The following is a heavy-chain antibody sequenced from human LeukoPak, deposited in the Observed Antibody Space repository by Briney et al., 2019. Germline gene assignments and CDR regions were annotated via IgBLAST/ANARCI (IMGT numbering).Heavy chain of an antibody. CDR2: ISGSGGST. J-gene: IGHJ4*02. CDR3: ARDFHRRLYDSSAYHPY. D-gene: IGHD3-22*01. CDR1: GFTFSNYG. V-gene: IGHV3-23*01. Sequence: GGSLRLSCAASGFTFSNYGMSWVRQAPGKGLEWVSAISGSGGSTYYADSVKGRFTISRDNAKNSLYLQMNSLRAEDTAVYYCARDFHRRLYDSSAYHPYWGQGTLVTVSS.